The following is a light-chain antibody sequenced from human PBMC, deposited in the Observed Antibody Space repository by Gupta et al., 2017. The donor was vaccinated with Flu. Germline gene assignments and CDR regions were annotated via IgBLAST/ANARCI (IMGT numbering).Light chain of an antibody. CDR1: SSDVGGYNY. J-gene: IGLJ3*02. V-gene: IGLV2-14*01. Sequence: TSSDVGGYNYVSWYQQHPDKAPKLMIYEVNNRPSEVSNRFSGSKPGNTASLIISGLQAEDESDYYCSSYTSSKTWVFGGGTKVTVL. CDR2: EVN. CDR3: SSYTSSKTWV.